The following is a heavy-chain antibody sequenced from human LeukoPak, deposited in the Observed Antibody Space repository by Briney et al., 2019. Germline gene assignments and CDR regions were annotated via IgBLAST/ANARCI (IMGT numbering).Heavy chain of an antibody. J-gene: IGHJ5*02. CDR2: IYYSGST. Sequence: SETLSLTCTVSGGSISSYYWSWIRQPPGKGLEWIGYIYYSGSTNYNPSPKSRVTISVDTSKNQFSLKLSSVTAADTAVYYCARSPWVVVPAAIRIEITGIPYWFDPWGQGTLVTVSS. CDR1: GGSISSYY. CDR3: ARSPWVVVPAAIRIEITGIPYWFDP. V-gene: IGHV4-59*08. D-gene: IGHD2-2*01.